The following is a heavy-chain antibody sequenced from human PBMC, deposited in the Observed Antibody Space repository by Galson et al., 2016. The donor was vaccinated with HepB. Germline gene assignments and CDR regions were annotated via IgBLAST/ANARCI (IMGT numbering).Heavy chain of an antibody. CDR2: IAHHGGSI. V-gene: IGHV3-33*05. J-gene: IGHJ4*02. D-gene: IGHD3-10*01. CDR3: ARALYDSGLLFFDL. CDR1: GLAF. Sequence: LRLSCAASGLAFMHWVRQAPGKGLEWVAVIAHHGGSIYYADSVRGRFTISRDNSENTVSLQMNSLRAEDTAVYYCARALYDSGLLFFDLWGQGTLVTVSS.